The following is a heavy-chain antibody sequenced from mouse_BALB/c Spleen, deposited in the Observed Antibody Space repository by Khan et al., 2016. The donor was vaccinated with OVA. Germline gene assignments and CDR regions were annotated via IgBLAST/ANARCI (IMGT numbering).Heavy chain of an antibody. Sequence: QVQLKQSGAELVRPGASVRLSCKTSGYIFTSYWIHWVKQRSGQGLEWIARIYPGTGSTYYNEIFKGKATLTADKSSNHAYMQFSILKYEDSTVYFCARGAITSHSMDYWGQGTSVTVSS. J-gene: IGHJ4*01. D-gene: IGHD1-1*01. CDR1: GYIFTSYW. CDR2: IYPGTGST. CDR3: ARGAITSHSMDY. V-gene: IGHV1-76*01.